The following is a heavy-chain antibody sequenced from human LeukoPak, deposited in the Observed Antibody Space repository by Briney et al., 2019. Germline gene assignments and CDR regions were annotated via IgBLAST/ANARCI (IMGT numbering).Heavy chain of an antibody. Sequence: GGSLRLSCAASGVTFNNYAMSWVRQAPGKGLEWVSVIYTNGRTYYADSVKGRFTISRDNSKNTLYLQMNSLRAEDTAVYYCATAIRYFDWLLSENYFDYWGQGTLVTVSS. J-gene: IGHJ4*02. V-gene: IGHV3-66*01. D-gene: IGHD3-9*01. CDR1: GVTFNNYA. CDR2: IYTNGRT. CDR3: ATAIRYFDWLLSENYFDY.